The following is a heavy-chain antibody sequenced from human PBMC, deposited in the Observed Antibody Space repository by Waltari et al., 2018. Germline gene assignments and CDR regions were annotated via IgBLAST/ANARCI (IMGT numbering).Heavy chain of an antibody. J-gene: IGHJ4*02. V-gene: IGHV4-4*02. CDR2: IYHTGTT. CDR3: ASRAVAGNNFDY. D-gene: IGHD6-19*01. CDR1: GGSIYISNW. Sequence: QVQLQESGPGLVKPLGTLSLTCAISGGSIYISNWWSWVRQAPGKGLDRIGEIYHTGTTNYNPALKSRVTISVDKSRNHFSLNLTSVTVADTALYYCASRAVAGNNFDYWGQGRLVTVSS.